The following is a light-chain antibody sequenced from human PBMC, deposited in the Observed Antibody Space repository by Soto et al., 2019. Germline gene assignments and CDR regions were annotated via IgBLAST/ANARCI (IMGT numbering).Light chain of an antibody. V-gene: IGKV3-20*01. CDR1: QAVTDYY. Sequence: EIVLTQSPGTLSLSPGEKVTLTCRASQAVTDYYFAWYQQKPGQAPKLLIFGTFNRATGIPDRFSASGSETDFTLTISTLEPGDFAVYYCQQYGTPPYTFGLGTKLEIK. J-gene: IGKJ2*01. CDR3: QQYGTPPYT. CDR2: GTF.